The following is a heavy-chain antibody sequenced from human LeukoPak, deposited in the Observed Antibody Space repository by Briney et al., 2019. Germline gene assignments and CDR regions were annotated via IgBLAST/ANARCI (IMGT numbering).Heavy chain of an antibody. Sequence: GGSLRLSCAASGFTFSRYNMNWVRQAPGKGLEWVSSISSSNTYIYYADSVKGRFTISRDNAKNSLYLQMNSLRAEDTAVYYCARLSDSSGWYDPYGMDVWGQGPTVTVSS. CDR2: ISSSNTYI. V-gene: IGHV3-21*01. CDR1: GFTFSRYN. D-gene: IGHD6-19*01. J-gene: IGHJ6*02. CDR3: ARLSDSSGWYDPYGMDV.